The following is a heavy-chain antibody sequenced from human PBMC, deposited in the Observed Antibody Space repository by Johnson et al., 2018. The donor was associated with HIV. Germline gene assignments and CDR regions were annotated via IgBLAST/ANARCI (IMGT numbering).Heavy chain of an antibody. V-gene: IGHV3-48*03. J-gene: IGHJ3*02. Sequence: VQLVESGGGLVQPGGSLRLSCAASGFTFSSYAMSWVRQAPGKGLEWVSYISPSGGTLFHADSVKGRFTISRDNAKNSLYLQMNSLRAEDTAVYYCAKSTRGNWGSCFDIWGQGTMVTVSS. D-gene: IGHD7-27*01. CDR3: AKSTRGNWGSCFDI. CDR1: GFTFSSYA. CDR2: ISPSGGTL.